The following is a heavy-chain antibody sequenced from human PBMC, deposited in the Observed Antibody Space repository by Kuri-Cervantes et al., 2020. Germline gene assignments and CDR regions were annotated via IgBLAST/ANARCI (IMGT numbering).Heavy chain of an antibody. Sequence: GESLKISCAASGFTFSSYAMHWVRQAPGKGLEWVAVISYDGSNKYYADSVKGRFTISRDNSKNTLYLQMNSLRAEDTAVYYCARDSWNDYGMDVWGQGTTVTVSS. CDR2: ISYDGSNK. CDR1: GFTFSSYA. CDR3: ARDSWNDYGMDV. D-gene: IGHD1-1*01. J-gene: IGHJ6*02. V-gene: IGHV3-30-3*01.